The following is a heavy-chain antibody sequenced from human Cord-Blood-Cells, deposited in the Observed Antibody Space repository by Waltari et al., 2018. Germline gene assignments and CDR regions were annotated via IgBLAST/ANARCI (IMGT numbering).Heavy chain of an antibody. CDR1: GYTSTAYY. CDR3: TVLRGDACDI. CDR2: INPNSGST. J-gene: IGHJ3*02. V-gene: IGHV1-2*04. Sequence: HVQLVQSGAEVQKPGASVKASCKASGYTSTAYYMHSVRQAPGQGLEWMRWINPNSGSTNDAQKFQGWVTMTRDTSSSTAYMERSRLRSDDTAVYYCTVLRGDACDIWGQGTMVTVSS.